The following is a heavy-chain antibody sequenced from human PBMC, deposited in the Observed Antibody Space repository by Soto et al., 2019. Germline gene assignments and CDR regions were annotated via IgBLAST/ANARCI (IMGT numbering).Heavy chain of an antibody. CDR1: GGSISSYY. CDR3: ARAAVTHERYHYGMDV. D-gene: IGHD4-17*01. CDR2: IYYSGNT. V-gene: IGHV4-59*01. Sequence: SETLSLTCTVSGGSISSYYWSWIRQSPGKGLEWIGCIYYSGNTNYNPSLKSRVTISVNTSKNQFSLRPTSVTAADTAVYYCARAAVTHERYHYGMDVWGQGTTVTVSS. J-gene: IGHJ6*02.